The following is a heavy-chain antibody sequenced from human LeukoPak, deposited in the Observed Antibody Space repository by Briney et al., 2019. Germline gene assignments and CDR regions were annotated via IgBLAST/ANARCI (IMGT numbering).Heavy chain of an antibody. V-gene: IGHV4-59*01. CDR3: ARDGGYYDSSGYYWSDAFDI. D-gene: IGHD3-22*01. Sequence: PSETLSLTCTVSGGSISSYYWSWIRQPPGKRLEWIGYIYYSGSTNYNPSLKSRVTISLDTSKNQFSLKLSSVTAADTAVYYCARDGGYYDSSGYYWSDAFDIWGQGTMVTVSS. CDR2: IYYSGST. J-gene: IGHJ3*02. CDR1: GGSISSYY.